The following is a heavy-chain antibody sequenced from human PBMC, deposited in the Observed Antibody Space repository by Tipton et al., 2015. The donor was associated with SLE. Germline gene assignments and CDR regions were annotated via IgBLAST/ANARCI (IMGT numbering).Heavy chain of an antibody. CDR2: ISYDGSYK. CDR3: LRSPNYYYYMDV. CDR1: GFTFSNFA. Sequence: SLRLSCAAAGFTFSNFALHWVRQAPGKGLEWLAVISYDGSYKFSADSVKGRFTISRDNSKNTLYLQMNSLRAEDTAVYYCLRSPNYYYYMDVWGKGTTVTVSS. V-gene: IGHV3-30*04. J-gene: IGHJ6*03.